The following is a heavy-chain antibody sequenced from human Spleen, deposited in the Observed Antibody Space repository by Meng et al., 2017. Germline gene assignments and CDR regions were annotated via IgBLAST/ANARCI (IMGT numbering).Heavy chain of an antibody. V-gene: IGHV1-69*13. J-gene: IGHJ4*02. D-gene: IGHD4-23*01. CDR1: GGTFSSYA. CDR3: ARPNSGGNTYYFDY. Sequence: SVKVSCKASGGTFSSYAISWVRQAPGQGLEWMGGIIPIFGTANYAQKFQGRVTITADESTTTAYMELSSLRSEDTAVYYCARPNSGGNTYYFDYWGQGALVTVSS. CDR2: IIPIFGTA.